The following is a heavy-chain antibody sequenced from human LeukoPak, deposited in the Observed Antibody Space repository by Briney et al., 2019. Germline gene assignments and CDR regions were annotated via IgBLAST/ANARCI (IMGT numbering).Heavy chain of an antibody. Sequence: SQTLSLTCTVSGGSINSGGYYWSWIRQHPGKGLEWIGYIHHSGDTHYKPSLKSRLTISVDTSKNQFSLKLTSVTAADTAVYYCARAYSSGGSCYGGFEYWGQGTLVTVSS. CDR1: GGSINSGGYY. CDR3: ARAYSSGGSCYGGFEY. J-gene: IGHJ4*02. V-gene: IGHV4-31*03. CDR2: IHHSGDT. D-gene: IGHD2-15*01.